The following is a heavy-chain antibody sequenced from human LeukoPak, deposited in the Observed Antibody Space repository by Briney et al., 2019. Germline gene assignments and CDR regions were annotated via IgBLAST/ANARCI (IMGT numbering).Heavy chain of an antibody. Sequence: GGSLRLSCAASGFTFSSYAMSWVRQAPGKGLEWVSAISGSGGSTYYADSVKGRFTISRDNSKNTLYLQMNSLRAEDTAVYYCAKDKDIAMVTTLDYWGQGTLVTVSS. D-gene: IGHD5-18*01. CDR2: ISGSGGST. V-gene: IGHV3-23*01. CDR1: GFTFSSYA. J-gene: IGHJ4*02. CDR3: AKDKDIAMVTTLDY.